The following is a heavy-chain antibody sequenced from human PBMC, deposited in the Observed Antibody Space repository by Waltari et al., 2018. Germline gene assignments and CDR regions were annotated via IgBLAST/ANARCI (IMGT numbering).Heavy chain of an antibody. D-gene: IGHD3-22*01. Sequence: QVQLQQWGAGLLKHSETLSLTCAVYGGSFSGYYWSWIRQHPGKGLDWIGEINHSGSTNYNPSLKSRVTISVDTSKNQFSLKLSSVTAADTAVYYCARGGITMIVGTDAFDIWGQGTMVTVSS. J-gene: IGHJ3*02. CDR1: GGSFSGYY. CDR2: INHSGST. CDR3: ARGGITMIVGTDAFDI. V-gene: IGHV4-34*01.